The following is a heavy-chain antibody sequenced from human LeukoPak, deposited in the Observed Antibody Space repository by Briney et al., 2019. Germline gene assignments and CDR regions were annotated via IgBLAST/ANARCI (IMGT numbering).Heavy chain of an antibody. D-gene: IGHD2-21*01. CDR2: NYYSGRT. V-gene: IGHV4-59*08. CDR3: VRHVVALGVNAAFDY. Sequence: SETLSLTCTVSGGSISSDYWSWIRQPPGRGLEWIGFNYYSGRTNYKPSLKSRATTSVDTSKNQFSLKLTSVTAADTAVYYCVRHVVALGVNAAFDYWGQGILVTVSS. CDR1: GGSISSDY. J-gene: IGHJ4*02.